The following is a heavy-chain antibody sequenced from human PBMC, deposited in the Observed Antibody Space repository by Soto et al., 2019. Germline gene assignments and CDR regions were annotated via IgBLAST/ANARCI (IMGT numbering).Heavy chain of an antibody. CDR1: GGTFSSYA. CDR3: ARAVAGTPDY. J-gene: IGHJ4*02. V-gene: IGHV1-69*13. D-gene: IGHD6-19*01. CDR2: IIPIFGTA. Sequence: ASVKVSCKASGGTFSSYAISWVRQAPGQGLEWMGGIIPIFGTANYAQKFQGRVTITADESTSTAYMELSRLRSDDTAVYYCARAVAGTPDYWGQGTLVTVSS.